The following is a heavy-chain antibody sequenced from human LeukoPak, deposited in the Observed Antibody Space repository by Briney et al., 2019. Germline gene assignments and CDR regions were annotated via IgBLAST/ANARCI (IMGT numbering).Heavy chain of an antibody. V-gene: IGHV3-30*18. CDR1: GFTFSSYG. Sequence: GRSLRLSCAASGFTFSSYGMHWVRQAPGKGLEWVAVISYDGSNKYYADSVKGRFTISRDNSKNTLYLQMNSLRAEDTAVYYCAKEGRITIFGVVTLVAYYYYMDVWGKGTTVTVSS. CDR3: AKEGRITIFGVVTLVAYYYYMDV. D-gene: IGHD3-3*01. CDR2: ISYDGSNK. J-gene: IGHJ6*03.